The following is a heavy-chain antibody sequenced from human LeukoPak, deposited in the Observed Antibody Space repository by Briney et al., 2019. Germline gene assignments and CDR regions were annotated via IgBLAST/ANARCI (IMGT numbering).Heavy chain of an antibody. V-gene: IGHV3-30*02. CDR1: GFTFSSYG. D-gene: IGHD1-26*01. CDR2: IWSDGSNK. J-gene: IGHJ4*02. Sequence: GGSLRLSCAACGFTFSSYGMHWVRQAPGKGLEWVAFIWSDGSNKYYADSVKGRYTISRDNSKNTLYLQMNSLRPEDTAVYYCAKSLGATRGYFEHWGQGTLVTVSS. CDR3: AKSLGATRGYFEH.